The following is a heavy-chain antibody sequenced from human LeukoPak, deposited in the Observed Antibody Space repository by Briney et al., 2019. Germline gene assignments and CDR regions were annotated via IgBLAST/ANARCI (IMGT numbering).Heavy chain of an antibody. J-gene: IGHJ6*02. CDR3: ARGSMGGSGSYYRDYYYGMDV. D-gene: IGHD3-10*01. Sequence: SETLSLTCTVSGGSISTYYWTWVRQPAGKGLEWIGRILNGGSTNYNPSLKSRVTTSVDTSKNQFSLKLNSVTAADTAVYYCARGSMGGSGSYYRDYYYGMDVWGQGTTVTVSS. V-gene: IGHV4-4*07. CDR1: GGSISTYY. CDR2: ILNGGST.